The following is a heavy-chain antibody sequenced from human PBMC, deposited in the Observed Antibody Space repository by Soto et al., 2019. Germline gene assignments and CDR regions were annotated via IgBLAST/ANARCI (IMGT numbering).Heavy chain of an antibody. CDR3: ARDITDFWSGTFDY. CDR1: GSTFTRYY. D-gene: IGHD3-3*01. V-gene: IGHV1-46*01. Sequence: XSVKVSCKASGSTFTRYYMHWVRQAPGQGFEWMGIINTXGGSKXYAQKFQGRVXXTRDTSTXXXYMELRSMRSEHTAVYHCARDITDFWSGTFDYWGQGTLVTVSS. CDR2: INTXGGSK. J-gene: IGHJ4*02.